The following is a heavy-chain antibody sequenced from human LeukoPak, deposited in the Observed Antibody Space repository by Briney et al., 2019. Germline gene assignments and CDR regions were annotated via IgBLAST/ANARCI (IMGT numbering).Heavy chain of an antibody. J-gene: IGHJ4*02. D-gene: IGHD4-17*01. V-gene: IGHV4-59*08. CDR3: ARHFSGTVTKKPYYFDY. CDR1: GGSISSYY. Sequence: SETLSLTCTVSGGSISSYYWSWIRQPPGKGLEWIGYTYYSGSTNYNPSLKSRVTISVDTSKNQFSLKLSSVTAADTAVYYCARHFSGTVTKKPYYFDYWGQGTLVTVSS. CDR2: TYYSGST.